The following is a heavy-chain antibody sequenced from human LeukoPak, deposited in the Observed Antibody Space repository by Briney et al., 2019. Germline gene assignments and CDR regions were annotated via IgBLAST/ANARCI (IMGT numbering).Heavy chain of an antibody. Sequence: PSETLSLTCTVSGGSVSSGVYFWSWIRQPPGKGLEWIGYIYYSGSTNYNSSLKGRVTISVDTSKNQFSLKLSSVTAADTAVYYCARSVLLWYGGDDIWGQGTMVTVSS. D-gene: IGHD3-10*01. V-gene: IGHV4-61*08. CDR2: IYYSGST. CDR3: ARSVLLWYGGDDI. J-gene: IGHJ3*02. CDR1: GGSVSSGVYF.